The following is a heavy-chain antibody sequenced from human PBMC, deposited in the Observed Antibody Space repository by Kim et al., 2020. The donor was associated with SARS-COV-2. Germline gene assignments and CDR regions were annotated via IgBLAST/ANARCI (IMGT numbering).Heavy chain of an antibody. D-gene: IGHD3-10*01. CDR3: AKGHTPGWFYYSLDV. V-gene: IGHV3-23*01. J-gene: IGHJ6*02. CDR2: ISPSGATT. CDR1: GFTFNNFA. Sequence: GGSLRLSCAVSGFTFNNFALSWVRQPPGKGLEWVSSISPSGATTSYADSVKGRFTISRDNSHDTLHLQMSNLTAVDTAMYYCAKGHTPGWFYYSLDVWGQGTTVTVSS.